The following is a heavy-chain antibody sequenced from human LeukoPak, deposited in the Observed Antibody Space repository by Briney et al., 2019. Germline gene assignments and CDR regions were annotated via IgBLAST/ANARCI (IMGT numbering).Heavy chain of an antibody. CDR2: IYYSGST. CDR3: AKTRGSWLVLS. CDR1: GGSISSSSYY. D-gene: IGHD6-19*01. J-gene: IGHJ4*02. V-gene: IGHV4-39*01. Sequence: PSETLSLTCTVSGGSISSSSYYWGWIRQPPGKGLEWIGSIYYSGSTYYNPSLKSRVTISVDTSKNQFSLKLSSVTAADTAVYYCAKTRGSWLVLSWGQGTLVTVSS.